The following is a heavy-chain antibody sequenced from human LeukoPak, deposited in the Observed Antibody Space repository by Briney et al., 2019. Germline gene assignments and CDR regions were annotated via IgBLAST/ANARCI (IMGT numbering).Heavy chain of an antibody. Sequence: ASVKVSCKASGYTFTGYYMHWVRQAPGQGLEWMGWINPNSGSTSYAQKFQGRVTMTRDTSTNTVYMELSSLRSEDTAVYYCAREWGNKAFDYWGQGTLVTVSS. CDR2: INPNSGST. CDR1: GYTFTGYY. CDR3: AREWGNKAFDY. D-gene: IGHD7-27*01. V-gene: IGHV1-2*02. J-gene: IGHJ4*02.